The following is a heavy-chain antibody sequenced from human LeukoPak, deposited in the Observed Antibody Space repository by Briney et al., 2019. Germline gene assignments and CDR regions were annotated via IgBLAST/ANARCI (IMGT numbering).Heavy chain of an antibody. CDR1: EYSFTSYW. Sequence: GESLKISCKASEYSFTSYWIGWVRQMPGKGLEWVGNIQPGNPEIRYSPSFQGQVTISADKSISTAYLQWSSLKASDTAMYYCARPGIVGATYYFDYWGQGTLVTVSA. CDR3: ARPGIVGATYYFDY. V-gene: IGHV5-51*01. D-gene: IGHD1-26*01. CDR2: IQPGNPEI. J-gene: IGHJ4*02.